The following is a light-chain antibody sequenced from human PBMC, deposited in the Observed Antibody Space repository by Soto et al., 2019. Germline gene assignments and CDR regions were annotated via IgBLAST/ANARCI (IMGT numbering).Light chain of an antibody. J-gene: IGKJ4*01. V-gene: IGKV1-39*01. CDR1: QSISSY. CDR3: QQSYSTLLP. Sequence: DIQMTQSPSSLSASVGDRVTITCRASQSISSYFNWYQQKPGKAPKLLNYAASSLQTGVPSRFSGSGSGTDFTLTISSLQPEDFATYYCQQSYSTLLPFGGGTKVEIK. CDR2: AAS.